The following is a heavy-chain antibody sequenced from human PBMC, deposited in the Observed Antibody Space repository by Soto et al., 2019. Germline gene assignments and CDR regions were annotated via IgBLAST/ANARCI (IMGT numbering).Heavy chain of an antibody. CDR2: IYYSGST. Sequence: QVQLQESGPGLVKPSETLALTCTVSGWSVSRGCYYWSWIRQPPGKGPGWIGDIYYSGSTNYNPSLKSRVTISVDTSKNQFSLKLSSVTAADTAVYYCARGSSWFYYYYGMDVWGQGTTVTVSS. CDR3: ARGSSWFYYYYGMDV. V-gene: IGHV4-61*01. CDR1: GWSVSRGCYY. J-gene: IGHJ6*02. D-gene: IGHD6-13*01.